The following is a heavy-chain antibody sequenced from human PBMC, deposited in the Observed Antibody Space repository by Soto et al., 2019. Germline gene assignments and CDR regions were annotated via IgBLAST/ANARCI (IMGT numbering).Heavy chain of an antibody. V-gene: IGHV4-34*01. D-gene: IGHD3-22*01. CDR2: INHSGST. J-gene: IGHJ4*02. CDR1: GGSFSGYY. CDR3: ARGGIYYDSSGYYVYFDY. Sequence: SETLSLTCAVYGGSFSGYYWSWIRQPPGKGLEWIGEINHSGSTNYNPSLKSRVTISVDTSKNQFSLKLSSVTAADTAAYYCARGGIYYDSSGYYVYFDYWGQGTLVTVSS.